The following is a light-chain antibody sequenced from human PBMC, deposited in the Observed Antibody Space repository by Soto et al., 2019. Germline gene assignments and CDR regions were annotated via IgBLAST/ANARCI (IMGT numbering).Light chain of an antibody. Sequence: QSVLTQPPSVSGAPGQRVTISCTGSGSSIGAGYDVHWYQQLPGRAPKLLIYGNTNRPSGVPDRFSGSKSGTSASLAITGLQAEDEADYYCLSFDSSLSVVFGGGTKLTVL. CDR1: GSSIGAGYD. CDR3: LSFDSSLSVV. J-gene: IGLJ2*01. CDR2: GNT. V-gene: IGLV1-40*01.